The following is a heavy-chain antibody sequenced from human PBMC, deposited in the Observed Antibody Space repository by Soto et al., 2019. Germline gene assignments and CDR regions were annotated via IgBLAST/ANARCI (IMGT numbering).Heavy chain of an antibody. J-gene: IGHJ4*02. Sequence: EVQLVESGGGLVQPGGSLRLSCAASGFTFSSYWMHWVRQAPGKGLVWVSRINSDGSSTSYADSVKGRFTISRDNAKNTLDLQMNCLRAADTAVYYCVRTSLVVTAATREDSCCQGTLVTVSS. CDR3: VRTSLVVTAATREDS. CDR1: GFTFSSYW. D-gene: IGHD2-15*01. V-gene: IGHV3-74*01. CDR2: INSDGSST.